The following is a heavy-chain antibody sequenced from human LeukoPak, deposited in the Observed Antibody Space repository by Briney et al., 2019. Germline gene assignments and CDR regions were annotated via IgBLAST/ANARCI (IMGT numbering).Heavy chain of an antibody. CDR1: GYTFNKYG. CDR3: ARDPSNTSGYYAYHDY. D-gene: IGHD6-19*01. V-gene: IGHV1-18*01. J-gene: IGHJ4*01. CDR2: ISCYNGDT. Sequence: ASVKVSCKASGYTFNKYGISWGRQAPGQGLEWMGWISCYNGDTRYAQKFQGRVTMTKETSTSTVHMELRSLRSDDTAVYYCARDPSNTSGYYAYHDYWGQGALVTVSS.